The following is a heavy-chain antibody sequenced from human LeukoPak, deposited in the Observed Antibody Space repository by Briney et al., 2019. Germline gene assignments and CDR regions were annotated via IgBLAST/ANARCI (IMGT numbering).Heavy chain of an antibody. CDR3: ARRGSSGYYYDFQH. CDR2: IYPGDSDT. CDR1: GYSFTSYW. V-gene: IGHV5-51*01. J-gene: IGHJ1*01. Sequence: GESLKTSCKGSGYSFTSYWICWVRQMPGKSLVWRVIIYPGDSDTRYSPSFQGKVTISADKSISTAYLQWSSLKASDTAMYYCARRGSSGYYYDFQHWGQGTLVTVSS. D-gene: IGHD3-22*01.